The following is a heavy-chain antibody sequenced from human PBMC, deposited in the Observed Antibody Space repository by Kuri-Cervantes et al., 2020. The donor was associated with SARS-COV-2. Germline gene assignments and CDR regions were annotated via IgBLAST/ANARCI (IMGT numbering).Heavy chain of an antibody. CDR3: ASLGDSSGYYLHYYYMDV. Sequence: SETLSLTCTVSGYSISSGYYRGWIRQPPGKGLEWIGSIYHSGSTYYNPSLKSRVTISVDTSKNQFSLKLSSVTAADTAVYYCASLGDSSGYYLHYYYMDVWGKGTTVTVSS. CDR2: IYHSGST. J-gene: IGHJ6*03. V-gene: IGHV4-38-2*02. D-gene: IGHD3-22*01. CDR1: GYSISSGYY.